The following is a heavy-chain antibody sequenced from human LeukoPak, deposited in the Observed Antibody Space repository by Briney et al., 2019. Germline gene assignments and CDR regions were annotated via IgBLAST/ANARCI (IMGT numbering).Heavy chain of an antibody. D-gene: IGHD6-6*01. V-gene: IGHV1-69*01. CDR3: AREGIRTSTLDY. J-gene: IGHJ4*02. Sequence: SVKVSCKASGGTFISYAISWVRQAPGQGLEWMGGIIPILGTANYAQKFQGRVTITADESTSTAYMELSSLRSEATAVYYCAREGIRTSTLDYWGQGTLVTVSS. CDR1: GGTFISYA. CDR2: IIPILGTA.